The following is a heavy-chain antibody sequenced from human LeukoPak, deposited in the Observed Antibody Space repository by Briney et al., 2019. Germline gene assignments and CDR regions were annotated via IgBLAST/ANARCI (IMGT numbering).Heavy chain of an antibody. CDR3: ARDFEGYSSGWYGS. D-gene: IGHD6-19*01. Sequence: ASVKVSCKASGYTFTSYGISWVRQAPGQGLEWMGWIIAYNGNTNYAQKLQGRVTMTTDTSTSTAYMELRSLRSDDKGVYYCARDFEGYSSGWYGSWGQGTLVTVSS. CDR1: GYTFTSYG. CDR2: IIAYNGNT. V-gene: IGHV1-18*01. J-gene: IGHJ5*01.